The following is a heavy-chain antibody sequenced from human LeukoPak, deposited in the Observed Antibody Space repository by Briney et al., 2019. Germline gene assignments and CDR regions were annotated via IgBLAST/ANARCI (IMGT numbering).Heavy chain of an antibody. CDR3: ARDYRGTYPPGYFDY. V-gene: IGHV4-38-2*02. CDR1: GYSISSDYY. D-gene: IGHD3-16*02. Sequence: PSETLSLTCTVSGYSISSDYYWGWIRQPPGKGLEWIGSVYHSGSTYYNPSLKSRVTISVDTSKNQFSLNLSSLTAADTAVYYCARDYRGTYPPGYFDYWGQGTLVTVSS. J-gene: IGHJ4*02. CDR2: VYHSGST.